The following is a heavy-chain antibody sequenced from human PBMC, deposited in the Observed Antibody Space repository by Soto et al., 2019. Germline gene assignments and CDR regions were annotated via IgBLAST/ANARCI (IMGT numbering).Heavy chain of an antibody. V-gene: IGHV1-69*13. CDR3: ARDPLTYYYDSSGWASGAFDI. CDR1: GGTFSSYA. Sequence: SVKVSCKASGGTFSSYAISWVRQAPGQGLEWMGGIIPIFGTANYAQKFQGRVTITADESTSTAYMELSSLRSEDTAVYYCARDPLTYYYDSSGWASGAFDILGQGTMVTVSS. D-gene: IGHD3-22*01. J-gene: IGHJ3*02. CDR2: IIPIFGTA.